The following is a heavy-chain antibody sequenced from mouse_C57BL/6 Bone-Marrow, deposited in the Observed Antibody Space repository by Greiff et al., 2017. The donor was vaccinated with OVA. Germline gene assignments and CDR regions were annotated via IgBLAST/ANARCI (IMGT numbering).Heavy chain of an antibody. V-gene: IGHV1-64*01. CDR1: GYTFTSYW. Sequence: QVQLQQPGAELVKPGASVKLSCKASGYTFTSYWMHWVKQRPGQGLEWIGMIHPNSGSTNYNEKFKSKATMTVDKSSSTAYMQLSSLTSEDSAVYYCAREEILRLREFDYWGQGTTLTVSS. D-gene: IGHD1-1*01. J-gene: IGHJ2*01. CDR3: AREEILRLREFDY. CDR2: IHPNSGST.